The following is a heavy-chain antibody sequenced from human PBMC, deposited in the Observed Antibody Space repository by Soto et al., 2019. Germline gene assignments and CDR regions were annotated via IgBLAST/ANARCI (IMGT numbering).Heavy chain of an antibody. CDR1: GYTFTSHG. Sequence: ASVKVSCKASGYTFTSHGISWVRQAPGQGLEWMGWISAYNGNTNYAQKLQGRVTMTTDTSTSTAYMELSSLRSEDTAVYYCATVYCSGGSCYSIDYWGQGTLVTVSS. J-gene: IGHJ4*02. CDR3: ATVYCSGGSCYSIDY. CDR2: ISAYNGNT. V-gene: IGHV1-18*01. D-gene: IGHD2-15*01.